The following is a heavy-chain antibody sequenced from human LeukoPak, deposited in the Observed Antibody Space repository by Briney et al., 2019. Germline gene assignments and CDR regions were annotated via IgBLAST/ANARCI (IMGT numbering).Heavy chain of an antibody. CDR3: ARLKVFRSNGVCP. CDR1: GGSISSYY. V-gene: IGHV4-4*07. Sequence: SETLTLTCTVSGGSISSYYWSWIRQPAGKGLEWIGRFYTSGSTKYNPSLKSRVTMSEDTSKNQFSLKLSSVTAADTAVYYCARLKVFRSNGVCPWGQGTLVTVSS. CDR2: FYTSGST. J-gene: IGHJ5*02. D-gene: IGHD2-8*01.